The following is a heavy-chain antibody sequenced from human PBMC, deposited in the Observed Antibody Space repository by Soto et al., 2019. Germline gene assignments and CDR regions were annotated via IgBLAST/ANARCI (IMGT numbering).Heavy chain of an antibody. J-gene: IGHJ3*02. CDR2: ISSSGSSI. V-gene: IGHV3-48*03. D-gene: IGHD3-16*01. CDR1: GFTFSRYE. Sequence: SLRLSCAASGFTFSRYEMNWGRQAPGKGLEWISYISSSGSSIHYADSVKGRFTISRDNAKNSLYLQMNSLRAEDTAVYYCARISGWRIGGFGGAFDIWGQGTMVTV. CDR3: ARISGWRIGGFGGAFDI.